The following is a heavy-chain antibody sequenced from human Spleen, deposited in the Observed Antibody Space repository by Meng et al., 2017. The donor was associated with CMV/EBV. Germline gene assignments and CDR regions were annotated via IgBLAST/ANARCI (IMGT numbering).Heavy chain of an antibody. CDR2: ISYDGSNK. CDR3: ARDFYYDSSGDNY. J-gene: IGHJ4*02. Sequence: GESLKISCAASGFPFNTYAVYWVRQAPGKGLEWVAVISYDGSNKYYADSVKGRFTISRDNSKNTLYLQMNSLRAEDTAVYYCARDFYYDSSGDNYWGQGTLVTVSS. D-gene: IGHD3-22*01. CDR1: GFPFNTYA. V-gene: IGHV3-30-3*01.